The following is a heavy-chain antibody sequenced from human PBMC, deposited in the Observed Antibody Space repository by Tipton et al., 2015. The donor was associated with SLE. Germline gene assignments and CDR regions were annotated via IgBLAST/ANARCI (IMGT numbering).Heavy chain of an antibody. CDR3: ARQRTNAARYHYYYYMDV. CDR1: VGSFSGYY. D-gene: IGHD2-8*01. J-gene: IGHJ6*03. V-gene: IGHV4-34*01. CDR2: ITNSGNT. Sequence: TLSLTCAVYVGSFSGYYWHWIRQSPGKGVAWIGRITNSGNTYYTPSFQSRVTMSVDTSKNHFSLKLSSVTAADTAVYYCARQRTNAARYHYYYYMDVWGKGTTVTVSS.